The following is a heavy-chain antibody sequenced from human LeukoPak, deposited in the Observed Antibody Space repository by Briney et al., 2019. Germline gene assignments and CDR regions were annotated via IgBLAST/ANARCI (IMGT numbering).Heavy chain of an antibody. Sequence: GGSLRLSCAGSGFTFSDFWMTWVRQTPGKGLEWVANIKEDGTEKNLVDSVKGRFTISRDNTKNLLFLEMSNLRGDDTAIYYCVRESRPGGAMGLYHNLDYWGQGTLVAVSS. V-gene: IGHV3-7*01. D-gene: IGHD1-1*01. J-gene: IGHJ4*02. CDR3: VRESRPGGAMGLYHNLDY. CDR2: IKEDGTEK. CDR1: GFTFSDFW.